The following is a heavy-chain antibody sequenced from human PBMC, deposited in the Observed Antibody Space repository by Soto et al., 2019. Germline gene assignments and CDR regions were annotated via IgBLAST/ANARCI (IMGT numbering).Heavy chain of an antibody. D-gene: IGHD2-2*02. CDR3: ARQVPAAIRLGWFDP. V-gene: IGHV4-38-2*01. Sequence: PSETLSLTCAVSGYSISSGYYWGWIRQPPGKGLEWIGSIYYSGSTYYRPSLKSRVTISVDTSKNQFSLKLSSVTAADTAVYYCARQVPAAIRLGWFDPWGQGTLVTVSS. CDR1: GYSISSGYY. J-gene: IGHJ5*02. CDR2: IYYSGST.